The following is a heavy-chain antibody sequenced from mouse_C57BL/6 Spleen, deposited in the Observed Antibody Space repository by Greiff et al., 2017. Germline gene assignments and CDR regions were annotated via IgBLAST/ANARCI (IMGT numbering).Heavy chain of an antibody. CDR1: GYTFTSYW. J-gene: IGHJ1*03. CDR2: IYPGSGST. V-gene: IGHV1-55*01. Sequence: VKLQQPGAELVKPGASVKMSCKASGYTFTSYWITWVKPRPGQGLAWIGDIYPGSGSTNYNEQFKSKATLTVDTSSSTAYMQLSSLTSEDSAVYYCAREVGYPWYFDVWGTGTTVTVSS. CDR3: AREVGYPWYFDV.